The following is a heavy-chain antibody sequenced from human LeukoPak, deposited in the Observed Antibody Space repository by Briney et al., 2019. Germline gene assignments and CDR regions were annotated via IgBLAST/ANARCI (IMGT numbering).Heavy chain of an antibody. J-gene: IGHJ3*02. CDR2: IYYSGST. D-gene: IGHD3-3*01. CDR3: ASLSVLYDFWSGYSTIYAFDI. Sequence: PSETLSLTCTVSGGSISSGSYYWGWIRQPPGKGLEWIGSIYYSGSTYYNPSLKSRVTISVDTSKNQFSLKLSSVTAADTAVYYCASLSVLYDFWSGYSTIYAFDIWGQGTMVTVSS. V-gene: IGHV4-39*01. CDR1: GGSISSGSYY.